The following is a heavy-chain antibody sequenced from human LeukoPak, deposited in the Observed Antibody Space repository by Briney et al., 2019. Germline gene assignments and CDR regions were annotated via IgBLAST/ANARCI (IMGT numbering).Heavy chain of an antibody. Sequence: ASVKVSCKASGYTFTDYYMHWVRQAPGHGLEWMGWINPSSGGTNYAQKFQGRVTMTRDTSINIDYMELSSLRSDDTAVYYCARDLNGGNSAWGQGTLVTVSS. V-gene: IGHV1-2*02. D-gene: IGHD4-23*01. J-gene: IGHJ5*02. CDR2: INPSSGGT. CDR3: ARDLNGGNSA. CDR1: GYTFTDYY.